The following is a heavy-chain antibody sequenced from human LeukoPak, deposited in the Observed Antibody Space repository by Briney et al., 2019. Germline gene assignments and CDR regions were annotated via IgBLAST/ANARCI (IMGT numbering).Heavy chain of an antibody. D-gene: IGHD6-13*01. CDR1: GFTFNNYA. V-gene: IGHV3-23*01. J-gene: IGHJ6*02. Sequence: PGGSLRLSCAASGFTFNNYAMSWVRQAPGKGLEWVSAISGSGGATYYADSVKGRVTISRDNSKNTLFLHMNSLRVEDTAVYYCAKAPAAATKYYYGMDVWGQGTTVTVSS. CDR2: ISGSGGAT. CDR3: AKAPAAATKYYYGMDV.